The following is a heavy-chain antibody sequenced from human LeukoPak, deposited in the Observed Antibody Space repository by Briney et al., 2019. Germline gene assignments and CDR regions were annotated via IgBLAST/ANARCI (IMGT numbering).Heavy chain of an antibody. Sequence: PSETLSLTCTVSGGSISSYYWSWIRQPAGKGLEWIGRIYTSESTNYNLSLKSRVTMSVDTSKNQFSLKLSSVTAADTAVYYCARGQYQLLPTYNWFDPWGQGTLVTVSS. CDR3: ARGQYQLLPTYNWFDP. CDR1: GGSISSYY. V-gene: IGHV4-4*07. CDR2: IYTSEST. J-gene: IGHJ5*02. D-gene: IGHD2-2*01.